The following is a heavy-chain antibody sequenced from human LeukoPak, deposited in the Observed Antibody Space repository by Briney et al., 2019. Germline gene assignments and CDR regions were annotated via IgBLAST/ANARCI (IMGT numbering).Heavy chain of an antibody. CDR2: IYPGDSDT. Sequence: GESLKISCKGSGYSFTSYWIGWVRQMPGKGLEWMGIIYPGDSDTRYSPSFQGQVTISADKSISTAYLQWSSLKASDTAMYYRASGLDSSGYYTTYFDYWGQGTLVTVSS. J-gene: IGHJ4*02. CDR3: ASGLDSSGYYTTYFDY. CDR1: GYSFTSYW. V-gene: IGHV5-51*01. D-gene: IGHD3-22*01.